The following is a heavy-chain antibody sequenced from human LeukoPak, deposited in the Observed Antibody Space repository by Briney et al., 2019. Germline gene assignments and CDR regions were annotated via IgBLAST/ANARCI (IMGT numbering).Heavy chain of an antibody. CDR2: ISSDGSGT. D-gene: IGHD4-17*01. CDR1: GFTFSSYW. V-gene: IGHV3-74*01. Sequence: GGSLRLSCAVSGFTFSSYWMHWVRQAPGKGLVWVSRISSDGSGTSYADSVKGRFTISRDNAKNTLYLQMNSLRAEDTAVYYCAKDKLPYGDYPLFDYWGQGTLVTVSS. CDR3: AKDKLPYGDYPLFDY. J-gene: IGHJ4*02.